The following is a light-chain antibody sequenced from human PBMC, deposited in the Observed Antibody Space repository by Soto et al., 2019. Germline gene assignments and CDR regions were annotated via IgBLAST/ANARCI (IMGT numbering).Light chain of an antibody. CDR1: QSVTSSY. Sequence: EIVLTQSPGTVSLSPGERATLSCRASQSVTSSYLAWYQQKPGQAPRLLIYGVSSRATGIPDGFSGSGDGTDFTLTISRLEPEDFAVYYCQQYGDSPLTFGGGTKVEIK. J-gene: IGKJ4*01. V-gene: IGKV3-20*01. CDR3: QQYGDSPLT. CDR2: GVS.